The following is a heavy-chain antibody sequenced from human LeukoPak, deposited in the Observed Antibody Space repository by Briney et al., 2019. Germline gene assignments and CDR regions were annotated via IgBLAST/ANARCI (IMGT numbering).Heavy chain of an antibody. CDR2: IRDDGSHK. D-gene: IGHD2-2*01. J-gene: IGHJ5*02. V-gene: IGHV3-30*02. Sequence: SGGSLRLSCAASGFTFRIFGIHWVRQAPGKGLEWVSFIRDDGSHKWYADSVKGRFTISRDNSKNILYLQMNSVRTEDTAVYYCARDNGGYQLLQDGWFDPWGQGTLVTASS. CDR3: ARDNGGYQLLQDGWFDP. CDR1: GFTFRIFG.